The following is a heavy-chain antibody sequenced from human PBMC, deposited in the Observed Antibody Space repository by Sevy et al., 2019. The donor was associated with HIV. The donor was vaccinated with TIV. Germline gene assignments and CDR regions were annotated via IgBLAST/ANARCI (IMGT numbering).Heavy chain of an antibody. V-gene: IGHV3-11*01. J-gene: IGHJ6*02. CDR1: GFTFSDYY. D-gene: IGHD6-6*01. Sequence: GGSLRLSCAASGFTFSDYYMSWIRQAPGKGLEWVSYISSSGSTIYYADSVKGRFTISRDNGKNSLYLQMNSLRAEDTAVYYCARGFEYSSSSEYYYGMDVWGQGTTVTVSS. CDR3: ARGFEYSSSSEYYYGMDV. CDR2: ISSSGSTI.